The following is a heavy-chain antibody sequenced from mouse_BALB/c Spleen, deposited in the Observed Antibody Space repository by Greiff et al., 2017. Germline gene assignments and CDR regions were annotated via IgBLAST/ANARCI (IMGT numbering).Heavy chain of an antibody. CDR3: ARGKIYYDYDVGCAY. CDR2: ISYSGST. Sequence: EVKLMESGPGLVKPSQSLSLTCTVTGYSITSDYAWNWIRQFPGNKLEWMGYISYSGSTSYNPSLKSRISITRDTSKNQFFLQLNSVTTEDTATYYCARGKIYYDYDVGCAYWGQGTLVTVSA. J-gene: IGHJ3*01. D-gene: IGHD2-4*01. V-gene: IGHV3-2*02. CDR1: GYSITSDYA.